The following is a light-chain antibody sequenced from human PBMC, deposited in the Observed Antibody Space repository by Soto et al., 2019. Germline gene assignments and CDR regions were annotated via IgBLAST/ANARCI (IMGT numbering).Light chain of an antibody. V-gene: IGLV2-14*02. CDR2: EGS. Sequence: QSALTQPASVSGSPGQSITISCAGTSSDVGSYNLVSCYQQHPGKAPKLMIYEGSKRPSGVSNRFSGSKSGNTASLTISGLQTEDEADYYCSSYTSSSTLFGTGTKVTVL. CDR1: SSDVGSYNL. J-gene: IGLJ1*01. CDR3: SSYTSSSTL.